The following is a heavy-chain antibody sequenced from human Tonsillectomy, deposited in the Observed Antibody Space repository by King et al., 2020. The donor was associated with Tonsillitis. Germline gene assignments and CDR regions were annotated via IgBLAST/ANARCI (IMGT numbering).Heavy chain of an antibody. Sequence: VQLVESGGGLVQPGGSLRLSCAASGFTLSSFAMSWVRQAPGKGLDWVPAISGSGGGTYYADVVKGRFAISRDNSKNTLDLKMNSLRAEDTAVYYCAKEMRYDSRLRTFDYWGQGTLVTVSS. D-gene: IGHD3-22*01. CDR3: AKEMRYDSRLRTFDY. V-gene: IGHV3-23*04. CDR1: GFTLSSFA. CDR2: ISGSGGGT. J-gene: IGHJ4*02.